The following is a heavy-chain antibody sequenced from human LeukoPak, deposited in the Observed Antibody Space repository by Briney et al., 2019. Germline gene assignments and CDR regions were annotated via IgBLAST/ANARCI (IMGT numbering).Heavy chain of an antibody. Sequence: ASVKVSCKASGYTFTSYGISWVRQAPGQGLEWMGWISAYNGNTNYARKLQGRVTMTTDTSTSTAYMELRSLRSDDTAVYYCARDSVETWELWGRYYFDYWGQGTLVTVSS. CDR3: ARDSVETWELWGRYYFDY. D-gene: IGHD1-26*01. V-gene: IGHV1-18*01. CDR1: GYTFTSYG. J-gene: IGHJ4*02. CDR2: ISAYNGNT.